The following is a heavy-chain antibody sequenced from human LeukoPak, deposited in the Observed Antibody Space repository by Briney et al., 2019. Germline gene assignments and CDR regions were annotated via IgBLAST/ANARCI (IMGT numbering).Heavy chain of an antibody. CDR3: ARDLHSSSWYLLYMDV. CDR2: INPSGGST. CDR1: GYTFTSYY. D-gene: IGHD6-13*01. J-gene: IGHJ6*03. V-gene: IGHV1-46*01. Sequence: ASVKVSCKASGYTFTSYYMHWVRQAPGQGLEWMGIINPSGGSTSYAQKFQVRVTMTRDTSTSTVYMELSSLRSEATAVYYCARDLHSSSWYLLYMDVWGKGTTVTVSS.